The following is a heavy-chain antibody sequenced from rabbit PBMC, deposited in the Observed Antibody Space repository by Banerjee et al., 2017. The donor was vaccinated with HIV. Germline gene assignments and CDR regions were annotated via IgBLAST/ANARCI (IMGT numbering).Heavy chain of an antibody. D-gene: IGHD1-1*01. CDR3: ARGDLNSASYFYL. V-gene: IGHV1S45*01. Sequence: QEQLVESGGGLVQPEGSLTLTCTASGFSFSSSYYMCWVRQAPGKGLEWIGCIYAGSSGSTYYASWAKGRFTISKTSSTTVTLQMTSLTAADTATYFCARGDLNSASYFYLWGPGTLVTVS. CDR1: GFSFSSSYY. J-gene: IGHJ4*01. CDR2: IYAGSSGST.